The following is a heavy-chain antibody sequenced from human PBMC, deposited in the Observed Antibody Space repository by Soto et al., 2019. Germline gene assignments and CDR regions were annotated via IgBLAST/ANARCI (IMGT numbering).Heavy chain of an antibody. CDR2: ISWNSGSI. V-gene: IGHV3-9*01. D-gene: IGHD6-19*01. CDR1: GFTFDDYA. CDR3: AKDYSSGSY. J-gene: IGHJ4*02. Sequence: PGGSLRLSCAASGFTFDDYAMHWVRQAPGKGLEWVSGISWNSGSIGYADSVKGRFTISRDNAKNSLYLQMNSLRAEDTALYYCAKDYSSGSYWGQGTLVTVSS.